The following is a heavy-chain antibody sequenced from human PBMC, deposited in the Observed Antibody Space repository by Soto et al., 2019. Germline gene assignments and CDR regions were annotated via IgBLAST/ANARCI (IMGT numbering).Heavy chain of an antibody. D-gene: IGHD1-26*01. Sequence: ASVEVTCKVSGYTLTELPMHWVRQAPGKGLEWMGGFDPEDGETIYAQKFQGRVTMTEDTSTDTAYMELSSLRSEDTAVYYCATRQKLRVFDYWGQRTLVTVSS. CDR1: GYTLTELP. CDR3: ATRQKLRVFDY. V-gene: IGHV1-24*01. J-gene: IGHJ4*02. CDR2: FDPEDGET.